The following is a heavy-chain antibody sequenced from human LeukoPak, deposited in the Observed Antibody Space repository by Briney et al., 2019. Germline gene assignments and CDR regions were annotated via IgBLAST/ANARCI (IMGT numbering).Heavy chain of an antibody. CDR3: ARDWGPIGYMDV. CDR1: GYTFTSYH. CDR2: INPSGGT. D-gene: IGHD3-16*01. V-gene: IGHV1-2*02. J-gene: IGHJ6*03. Sequence: ASVKVSCKASGYTFTSYHMHWVRQAPGQGLEWMGIINPSGGTNYAQKFQGRVTMTRDTSISTAYMELSRLRSDDTAVYYCARDWGPIGYMDVWGKGTTVTVSS.